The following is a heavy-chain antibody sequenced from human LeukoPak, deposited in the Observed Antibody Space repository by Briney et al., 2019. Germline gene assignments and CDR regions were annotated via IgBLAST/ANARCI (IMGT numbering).Heavy chain of an antibody. D-gene: IGHD3-22*01. J-gene: IGHJ4*02. CDR2: IYYRGST. CDR1: GGSISSGGYY. CDR3: ARVGYYDSSGYYYPIDY. V-gene: IGHV4-31*03. Sequence: SETLSLTCTVSGGSISSGGYYWSWIRQHPGKGLEWIGYIYYRGSTYYNPSLKSRVTISVDTSKNQFSLKLSSVTAADTAVYYCARVGYYDSSGYYYPIDYWGQGTLVTVSS.